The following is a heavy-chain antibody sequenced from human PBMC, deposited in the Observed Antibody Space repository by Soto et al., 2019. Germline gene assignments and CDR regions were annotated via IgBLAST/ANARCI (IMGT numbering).Heavy chain of an antibody. V-gene: IGHV2-5*02. J-gene: IGHJ4*02. CDR2: IYWDDDK. CDR1: GFSLRSSGVG. D-gene: IGHD3-22*01. CDR3: AHRGNYFYGNGYYFDY. Sequence: QITLKESGPTLVKPTQTLTLTCTFSGFSLRSSGVGVGWIRQPPGKALEWLALIYWDDDKRYSPYLNSRLTNPXXTXKXXVHLTMTNMDPVDTATYYCAHRGNYFYGNGYYFDYWGKGTLVTVSS.